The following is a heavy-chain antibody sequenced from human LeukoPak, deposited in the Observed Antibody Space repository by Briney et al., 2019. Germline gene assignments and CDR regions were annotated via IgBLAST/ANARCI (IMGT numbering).Heavy chain of an antibody. CDR3: TRDEQWLVYFDY. D-gene: IGHD6-19*01. Sequence: SETLSLTCTVSGGSISSHYWSWIRQPPGKGLEWIGYIYYSGSTNYNPSLKSRVTISIDTSKNQFSLKLSSVTAADTAVYYCTRDEQWLVYFDYWGQGTLVTVSS. V-gene: IGHV4-59*11. CDR2: IYYSGST. J-gene: IGHJ4*02. CDR1: GGSISSHY.